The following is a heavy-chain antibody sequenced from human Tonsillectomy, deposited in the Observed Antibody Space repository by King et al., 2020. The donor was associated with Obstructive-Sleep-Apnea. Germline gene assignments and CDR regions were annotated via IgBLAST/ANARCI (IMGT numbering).Heavy chain of an antibody. J-gene: IGHJ5*02. V-gene: IGHV4-59*01. CDR3: ASGRGGGEDWFDP. Sequence: QLQESGPGLVKPSETLSLTCTVSGGSISSYYWSWMRQPPGKGLEWIGYIYYSGSTNYNPSLKSRVTISVDTSKNQSSLRLSSVTAADTAVYYCASGRGGGEDWFDPWGQGTLVTVSS. CDR1: GGSISSYY. CDR2: IYYSGST. D-gene: IGHD1-26*01.